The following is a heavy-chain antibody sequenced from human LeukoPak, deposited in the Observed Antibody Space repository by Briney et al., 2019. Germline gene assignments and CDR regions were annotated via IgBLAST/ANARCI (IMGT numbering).Heavy chain of an antibody. V-gene: IGHV4-59*08. CDR2: MYYSGST. Sequence: PSETLSLTCTVSGGSISSYYWSWIRQPPGKGLEWIGYMYYSGSTNYNPSLKSRVTMSVDTSKNQFSLKLSSVTAADTAVYYCARQGESYYHLHAFDIWGQGTTVTVSS. CDR3: ARQGESYYHLHAFDI. CDR1: GGSISSYY. D-gene: IGHD3-10*01. J-gene: IGHJ3*02.